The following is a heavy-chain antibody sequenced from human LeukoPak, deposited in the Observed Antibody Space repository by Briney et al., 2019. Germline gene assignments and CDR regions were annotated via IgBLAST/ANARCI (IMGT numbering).Heavy chain of an antibody. D-gene: IGHD3-22*01. J-gene: IGHJ4*02. V-gene: IGHV1-8*03. CDR2: MNPNSGNT. CDR3: ARGPPSQRYYYDSSGYYLNY. CDR1: GYTFTSYD. Sequence: ASVKVSCKASGYTFTSYDINWVRQPTGQGLEWMGWMNPNSGNTGYAQKFQGRVTITRNTSISTAYMELSSLRSEDTAVYYCARGPPSQRYYYDSSGYYLNYWGQGTLVTVSS.